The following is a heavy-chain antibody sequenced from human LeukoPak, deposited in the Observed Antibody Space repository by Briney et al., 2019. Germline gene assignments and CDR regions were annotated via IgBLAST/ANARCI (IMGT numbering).Heavy chain of an antibody. CDR2: IYHSGST. Sequence: SETLSLTCAVSDYSISSGYYWGWIRQPPGKGLEWIGSIYHSGSTYYNPSLKSRVTISVDTSRNHFSLKLSSVTAADTAVYYCASSIVATILDAFDVWGQGTMVTVSS. CDR1: DYSISSGYY. V-gene: IGHV4-38-2*01. D-gene: IGHD5-12*01. J-gene: IGHJ3*01. CDR3: ASSIVATILDAFDV.